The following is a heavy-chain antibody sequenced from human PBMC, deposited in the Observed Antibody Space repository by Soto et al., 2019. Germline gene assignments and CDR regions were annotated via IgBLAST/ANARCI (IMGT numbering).Heavy chain of an antibody. CDR1: GFSLSTSGVG. J-gene: IGHJ6*02. CDR2: IYREDDK. CDR3: VHTPRISYGMDV. Sequence: SGPTLVNPTQTLTLTCTCSGFSLSTSGVGVGWIRQPPGKALEWLALIYREDDKRYSPSLKSRLIITKDTSKSQVVLTMTNMDPVDTATYYCVHTPRISYGMDVWGQGTTVTVSS. V-gene: IGHV2-5*02.